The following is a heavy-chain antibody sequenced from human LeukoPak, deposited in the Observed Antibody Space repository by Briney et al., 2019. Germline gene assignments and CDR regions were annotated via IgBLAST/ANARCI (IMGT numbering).Heavy chain of an antibody. CDR3: ARGDTNWFDP. V-gene: IGHV3-53*01. CDR1: GFSFSTQE. CDR2: IYSGGST. Sequence: GGSLRLSCATSGFSFSTQEMTWVRQAPGKGLEWVSVIYSGGSTYYADSVKGRFTISRDNSKNTLYLQMNSLRAEDTAVYYCARGDTNWFDPWGQGTLVTVSS. J-gene: IGHJ5*02.